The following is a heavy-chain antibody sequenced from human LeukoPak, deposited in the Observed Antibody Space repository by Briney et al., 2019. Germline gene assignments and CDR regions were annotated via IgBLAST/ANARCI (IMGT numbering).Heavy chain of an antibody. CDR3: VTWRGAQSEFDH. CDR1: VFSSITPW. CDR2: IKQDGSYT. V-gene: IGHV3-7*01. J-gene: IGHJ4*02. D-gene: IGHD1-14*01. Sequence: PRGSLRLSCMPPVFSSITPWPSWGRQAPRRGLEWGSSIKQDGSYTEYVDSVKGRFTISRDNAKNSVHLQMNSVRGDDTAIYYCVTWRGAQSEFDHWGQGTRVTVSS.